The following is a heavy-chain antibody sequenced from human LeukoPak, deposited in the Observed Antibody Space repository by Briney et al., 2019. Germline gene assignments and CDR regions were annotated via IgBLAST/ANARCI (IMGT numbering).Heavy chain of an antibody. D-gene: IGHD6-13*01. CDR2: MNPNSGNT. CDR1: GYTFTSYD. J-gene: IGHJ6*03. CDR3: ARGASRIAAAGYYYYYYMDV. Sequence: GASVKVSCKASGYTFTSYDINWVRQATGQGLEWMGWMNPNSGNTGYAQKFQGRVTTTRNTSISTAYMELSSLRSEDTAVYYCARGASRIAAAGYYYYYYMDVWGKGTTVTVSS. V-gene: IGHV1-8*01.